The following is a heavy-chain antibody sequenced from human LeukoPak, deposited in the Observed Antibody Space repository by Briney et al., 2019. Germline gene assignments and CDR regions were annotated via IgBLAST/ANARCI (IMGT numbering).Heavy chain of an antibody. CDR3: ANVAKGRYFFYYMDV. V-gene: IGHV1-18*01. CDR2: ISSDNGIP. J-gene: IGHJ6*03. D-gene: IGHD2-15*01. Sequence: ASVKVSCKASGYSINGFGVTWVRQAPGQGLEWIGWISSDNGIPRYADKFQGRVTLTTDTSKTTTYMELRSLRSDDSAVYFCANVAKGRYFFYYMDVWGKGTTVTVSS. CDR1: GYSINGFG.